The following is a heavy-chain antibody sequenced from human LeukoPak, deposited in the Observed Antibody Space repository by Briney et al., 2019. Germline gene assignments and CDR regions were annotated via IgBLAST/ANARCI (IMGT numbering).Heavy chain of an antibody. CDR2: IYPGDSDT. Sequence: GEPLKISCKGSGYSFTSYWIGWVRQMPGKGLEWMGIIYPGDSDTRYSPSFQGQVTISADKSISTAYLQWSSLKASDTAMYYCARAYYYDSSGPDAFDIWGQGTMVTVSS. V-gene: IGHV5-51*01. CDR1: GYSFTSYW. J-gene: IGHJ3*02. CDR3: ARAYYYDSSGPDAFDI. D-gene: IGHD3-22*01.